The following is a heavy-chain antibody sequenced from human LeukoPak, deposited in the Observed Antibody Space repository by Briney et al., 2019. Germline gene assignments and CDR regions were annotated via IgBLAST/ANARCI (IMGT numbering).Heavy chain of an antibody. CDR2: IYYSGST. J-gene: IGHJ4*02. CDR3: ARNSGLDRKFDY. Sequence: SETLSLTCTVSGGSISSSSYYWGWICQPPGKGLEWIGSIYYSGSTYYNPSLKSRVTISVDTSKNQFSLKLSSVTAADTAVYYCARNSGLDRKFDYWGQGTLVTVSS. V-gene: IGHV4-39*07. D-gene: IGHD4-23*01. CDR1: GGSISSSSYY.